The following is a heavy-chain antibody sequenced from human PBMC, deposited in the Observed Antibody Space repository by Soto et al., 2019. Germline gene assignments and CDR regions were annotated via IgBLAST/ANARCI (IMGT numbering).Heavy chain of an antibody. CDR2: ISYDGSNR. D-gene: IGHD6-19*01. CDR3: ARVTQAVAADY. J-gene: IGHJ4*02. Sequence: PGGSLRLSCAASGLTLSNYAMHWVRQAPGKGLEWVAVISYDGSNRYYADSVKGRFTISRDNSKNTLYLQMNSLRAEGTAVYYCARVTQAVAADYWGQGTLVTVSS. CDR1: GLTLSNYA. V-gene: IGHV3-30-3*01.